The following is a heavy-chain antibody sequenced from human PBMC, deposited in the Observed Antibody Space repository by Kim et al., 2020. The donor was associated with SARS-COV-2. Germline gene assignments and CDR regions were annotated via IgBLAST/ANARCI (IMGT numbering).Heavy chain of an antibody. CDR1: GFTFSSYW. Sequence: GGSLRLSCAASGFTFSSYWMHWVRQAPGKGLVWVSRINSDGSSTSYADSVKGRFTISRDNAKNTLYLQMNSLRAEDTAVYYCAGSYCGGDCYSRSSAFDIWGQGTMVTVSS. CDR2: INSDGSST. V-gene: IGHV3-74*01. CDR3: AGSYCGGDCYSRSSAFDI. D-gene: IGHD2-21*02. J-gene: IGHJ3*02.